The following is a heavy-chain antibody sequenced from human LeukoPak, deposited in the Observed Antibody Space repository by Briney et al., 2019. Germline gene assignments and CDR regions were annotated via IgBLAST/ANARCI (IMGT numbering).Heavy chain of an antibody. J-gene: IGHJ3*02. CDR3: ARESSVTAVFAFDI. D-gene: IGHD2-21*02. Sequence: PGGSLRLSCAASGFTFSSYSMNWVRQAPGKGLEWVSSISSSSSYIYYADSVKGRFTISRDNAKNSLYLQMNSLRAEDTAVYYCARESSVTAVFAFDIWGQGTMVTVSS. CDR2: ISSSSSYI. V-gene: IGHV3-21*01. CDR1: GFTFSSYS.